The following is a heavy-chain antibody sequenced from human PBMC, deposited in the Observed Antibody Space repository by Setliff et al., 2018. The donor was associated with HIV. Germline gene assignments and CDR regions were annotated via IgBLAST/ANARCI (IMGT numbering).Heavy chain of an antibody. D-gene: IGHD1-26*01. CDR1: RYTFTGYY. V-gene: IGHV1-2*04. Sequence: ASVKVSCKASRYTFTGYYIHWVRQAPGEGLEWMGWINPDTGDTNYAQKFQGWVTMTRDTSISTAYMELSRLRSDGTALYYCARGGGSSAPDAFDIWGQGTMVTVSS. CDR3: ARGGGSSAPDAFDI. J-gene: IGHJ3*02. CDR2: INPDTGDT.